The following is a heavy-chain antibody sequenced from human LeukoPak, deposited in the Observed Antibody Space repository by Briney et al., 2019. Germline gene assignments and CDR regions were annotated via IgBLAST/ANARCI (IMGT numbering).Heavy chain of an antibody. CDR2: IKQDGSEK. Sequence: GGSLRLSCAASGFTFSSYWMSWVRQAPGKGLEWVANIKQDGSEKYYVDSVKGRFTISRDNAKNSLYLQMNSLRAEDTAVYYCARHTVVVPAAIRGFWFDPWGQGTLVTVSS. V-gene: IGHV3-7*01. D-gene: IGHD2-2*02. J-gene: IGHJ5*02. CDR1: GFTFSSYW. CDR3: ARHTVVVPAAIRGFWFDP.